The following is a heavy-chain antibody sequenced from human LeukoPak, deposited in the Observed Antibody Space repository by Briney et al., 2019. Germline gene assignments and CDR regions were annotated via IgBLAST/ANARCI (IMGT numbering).Heavy chain of an antibody. J-gene: IGHJ4*02. CDR3: ARGAVTTFGDY. V-gene: IGHV4-34*01. CDR1: GGSFSGYY. CDR2: INHSGST. Sequence: PSETLSLTCAVYGGSFSGYYWSWIRQPPGKGLEWIGEINHSGSTNYNPSLKSRVTISVDTSKNQFSLKLSSVTAADTAAYYCARGAVTTFGDYWGQGTLVTVSS. D-gene: IGHD4-17*01.